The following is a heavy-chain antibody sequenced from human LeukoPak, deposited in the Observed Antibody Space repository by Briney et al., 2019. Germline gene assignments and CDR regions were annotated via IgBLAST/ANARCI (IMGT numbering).Heavy chain of an antibody. J-gene: IGHJ6*02. CDR1: GFTFSSYA. D-gene: IGHD3-9*01. V-gene: IGHV3-23*01. CDR2: ISGSGGST. CDR3: ARDYDILTGFYYYYGMDV. Sequence: GGSLRLSCAASGFTFSSYAMSWVGQAPGKGLEWVSAISGSGGSTYYADSVKGRFTISRDNSKNTLYLQMNSLRAEDTAVYYCARDYDILTGFYYYYGMDVWGQGTTVTVSS.